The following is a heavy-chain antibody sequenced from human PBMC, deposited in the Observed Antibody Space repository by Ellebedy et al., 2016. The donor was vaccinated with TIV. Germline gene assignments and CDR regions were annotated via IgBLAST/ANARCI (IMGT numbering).Heavy chain of an antibody. D-gene: IGHD1-26*01. V-gene: IGHV3-7*03. CDR1: AFTIGSFA. CDR3: ASSGSRYWHFDL. Sequence: PGGSLRLSCAASAFTIGSFAITLVRHATRTGLGWVASIDDAGTETYSVDSAEGRFIISRDNAKNSLYLRINNPRDEHTAVYYGASSGSRYWHFDLWGRGTQVIVSS. CDR2: IDDAGTET. J-gene: IGHJ2*01.